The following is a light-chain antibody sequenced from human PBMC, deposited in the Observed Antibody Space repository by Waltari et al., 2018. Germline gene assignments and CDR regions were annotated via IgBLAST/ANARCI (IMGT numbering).Light chain of an antibody. Sequence: IQMSQSPSSLSASVGDRVTITCRASQGISSYINWYQQKPGKAPKLLIYYANSLASGVPSRFSGSGSGTEFTLTISSLQPEDFATYYCQQGNSYPLTFGGGTKVEIK. V-gene: IGKV1-13*02. CDR2: YAN. J-gene: IGKJ4*01. CDR1: QGISSY. CDR3: QQGNSYPLT.